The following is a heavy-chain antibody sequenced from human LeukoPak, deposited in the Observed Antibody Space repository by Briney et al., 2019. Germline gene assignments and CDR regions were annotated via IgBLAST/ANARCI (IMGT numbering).Heavy chain of an antibody. J-gene: IGHJ6*03. Sequence: SETLSLTCTVSGGSIISNYWSWIRQSAGTGLEWIGRIYGSGITDYNPSLKSRLTISVDTSKNQFSLKLSSVTAADTAVYYCARATYCSGGSCYHGAGYYYMDVWGKGTTVTVSS. V-gene: IGHV4-4*07. CDR3: ARATYCSGGSCYHGAGYYYMDV. CDR1: GGSIISNY. CDR2: IYGSGIT. D-gene: IGHD2-15*01.